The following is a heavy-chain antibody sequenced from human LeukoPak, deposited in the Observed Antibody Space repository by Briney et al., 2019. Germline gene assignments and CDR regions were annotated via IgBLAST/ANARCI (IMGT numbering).Heavy chain of an antibody. Sequence: SEALSLTCTVSGGSISSGSYYWSWIRQPAGKGLEWIGRIYTSGSTNYNPSLKSRVTVSVDTSKNQVSLKLSSMTAAGTAVYYCARGFDGPNAFDIWGQGTMVTVSS. CDR3: ARGFDGPNAFDI. D-gene: IGHD3-9*01. V-gene: IGHV4-61*02. J-gene: IGHJ3*02. CDR2: IYTSGST. CDR1: GGSISSGSYY.